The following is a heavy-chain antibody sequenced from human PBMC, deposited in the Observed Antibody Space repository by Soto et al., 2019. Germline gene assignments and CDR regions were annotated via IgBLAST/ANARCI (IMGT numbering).Heavy chain of an antibody. CDR3: AVAVAGPTAIGY. D-gene: IGHD6-19*01. V-gene: IGHV3-74*01. CDR1: GFPFSSYW. J-gene: IGHJ4*02. CDR2: INSDGSST. Sequence: EVQLVESGGGLVQPGGSLRLSCAASGFPFSSYWMHWVRQAPGKGLVWVSRINSDGSSTSYADSVKGRFTISRDNAKNTLYLQTNTLRAEDTAVYYCAVAVAGPTAIGYWGQGTLVTVSS.